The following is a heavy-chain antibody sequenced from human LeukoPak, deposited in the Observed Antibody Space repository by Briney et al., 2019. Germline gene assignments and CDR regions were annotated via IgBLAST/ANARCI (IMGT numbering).Heavy chain of an antibody. CDR1: GFTFSSYA. V-gene: IGHV3-23*01. CDR3: AKADTAMALVELFDY. Sequence: GGSLRLSCAASGFTFSSYAMSWVRQAPGKGLEWVSAISGSGGSTYYADSVKGRFTISRDNSKNTLFLQMNSLRAEDTAVYYCAKADTAMALVELFDYWGQGTLVTVSS. D-gene: IGHD5-18*01. J-gene: IGHJ4*02. CDR2: ISGSGGST.